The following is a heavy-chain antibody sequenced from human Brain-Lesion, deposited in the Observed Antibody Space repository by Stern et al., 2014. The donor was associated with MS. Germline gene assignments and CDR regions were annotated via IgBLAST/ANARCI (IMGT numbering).Heavy chain of an antibody. CDR1: GFPFDDYA. V-gene: IGHV3-9*01. J-gene: IGHJ4*02. CDR2: ISWNSGTI. CDR3: ARDITGSSAYFAY. D-gene: IGHD1-14*01. Sequence: EVQLVESGGDLVRPGRSLRLPCAAFGFPFDDYAMPWVRQAPGKGLEWVAGISWNSGTIGYADSVKGRFTTSRDNAYSSLYLQMNSLRPEDTALYYCARDITGSSAYFAYWGQGTLVTVSS.